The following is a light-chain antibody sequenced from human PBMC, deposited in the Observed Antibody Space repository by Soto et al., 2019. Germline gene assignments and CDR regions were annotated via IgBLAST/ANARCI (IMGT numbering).Light chain of an antibody. Sequence: QSVLTQPPSASGTPGQRIIISCSGSSSNIGRNAVNWYQQLPGTAPKLLIYTDNQRPSGVPDRFSGSRSGTSASLAISGLQCVDEVDYYCSAWDDGLNGPKVVFGGGTKLTVL. CDR1: SSNIGRNA. CDR2: TDN. J-gene: IGLJ2*01. CDR3: SAWDDGLNGPKVV. V-gene: IGLV1-44*01.